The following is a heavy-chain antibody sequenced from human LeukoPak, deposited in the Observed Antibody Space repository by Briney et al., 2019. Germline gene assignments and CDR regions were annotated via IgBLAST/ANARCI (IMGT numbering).Heavy chain of an antibody. Sequence: ASVKVSCKASGYTFTGYYMHWVRQAPGQGLEWMGWINPNSGGTNYAQKFQGRVTMTRDTSIATAYMELSWLRSDDTAVYYCARDRAWEVGFPYYYYMDVWGKGTTVTVSS. V-gene: IGHV1-2*02. J-gene: IGHJ6*03. CDR1: GYTFTGYY. CDR3: ARDRAWEVGFPYYYYMDV. CDR2: INPNSGGT. D-gene: IGHD1-26*01.